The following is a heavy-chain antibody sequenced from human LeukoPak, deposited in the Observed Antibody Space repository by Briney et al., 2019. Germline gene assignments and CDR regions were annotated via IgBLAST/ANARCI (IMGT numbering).Heavy chain of an antibody. V-gene: IGHV3-21*01. D-gene: IGHD6-19*01. CDR1: GFTFSSYS. J-gene: IGHJ6*02. CDR2: ISSSSSYI. Sequence: GGSLRLSCAASGFTFSSYSMNWVRQAPGKGLEWVSSISSSSSYIYYADSVKGRFTISRDNSKNTLYLQMNSLRAEDTAVYYCAKGIFSSSGWSYGMDVWGQGTTVTVSS. CDR3: AKGIFSSSGWSYGMDV.